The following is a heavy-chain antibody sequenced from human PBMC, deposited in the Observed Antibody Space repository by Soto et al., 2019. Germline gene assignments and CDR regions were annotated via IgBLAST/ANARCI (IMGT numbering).Heavy chain of an antibody. CDR1: GGSFSGYY. CDR3: TRGRVRTYYYDSSCYRWFDP. V-gene: IGHV4-34*01. Sequence: QVQLQQWGAGLLKPSETLSLTCAVYGGSFSGYYWSWIRQPPGKGLEWIGEINHSGSTNYNPSLKSRVPISVDTSKNQFSLKLSSVTAADTAVYYCTRGRVRTYYYDSSCYRWFDPWGQGTLVTVSS. J-gene: IGHJ5*02. CDR2: INHSGST. D-gene: IGHD3-22*01.